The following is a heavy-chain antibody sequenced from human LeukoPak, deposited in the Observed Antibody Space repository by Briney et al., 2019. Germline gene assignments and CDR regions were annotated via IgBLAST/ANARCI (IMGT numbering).Heavy chain of an antibody. J-gene: IGHJ4*02. V-gene: IGHV3-30*01. CDR2: ISCDGSNK. CDR3: ARAGRGTPLGWNYGGTFDY. Sequence: GRSLRLSCAASGFTFSSYAMHWVRQAPGKGLEWVAVISCDGSNKYYADSVKGRFTISRDNSKNTLYLQMNSLRAEDTAVYYCARAGRGTPLGWNYGGTFDYWGQGTLVTVSS. CDR1: GFTFSSYA. D-gene: IGHD1-7*01.